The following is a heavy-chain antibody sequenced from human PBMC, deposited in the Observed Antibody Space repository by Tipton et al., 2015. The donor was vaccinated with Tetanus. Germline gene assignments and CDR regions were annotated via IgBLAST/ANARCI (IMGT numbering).Heavy chain of an antibody. CDR1: GYTFTSYG. V-gene: IGHV1-18*01. J-gene: IGHJ6*02. Sequence: QLVQSGAEVKKPGASVKVSCKASGYTFTSYGISWVRQAPGQGLEWMGWISAYNGNTNYAQKLQGRVTMTTDTSTSTAYMELRSLRSVDTAMYYCASLYSSSSTYYYYGMDVWGQGTTVTVSS. D-gene: IGHD6-6*01. CDR3: ASLYSSSSTYYYYGMDV. CDR2: ISAYNGNT.